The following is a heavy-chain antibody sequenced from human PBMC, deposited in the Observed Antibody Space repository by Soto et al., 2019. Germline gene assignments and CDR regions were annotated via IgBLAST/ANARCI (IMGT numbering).Heavy chain of an antibody. CDR1: GGSISSGGYS. Sequence: LCGGSISSGGYSWSWIRQPPGKDLEWIGYIYHSGSTYYNPSLKSRVTISVDRSKNQFSLKLSSVTAADTAVYYCARSIVATIDAFDIWGQGTMVTVSS. CDR3: ARSIVATIDAFDI. V-gene: IGHV4-30-2*01. D-gene: IGHD5-12*01. J-gene: IGHJ3*02. CDR2: IYHSGST.